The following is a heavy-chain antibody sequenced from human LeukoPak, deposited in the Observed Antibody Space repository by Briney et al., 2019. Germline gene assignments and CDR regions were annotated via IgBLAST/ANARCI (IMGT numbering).Heavy chain of an antibody. CDR1: GFTFSSYE. V-gene: IGHV3-48*03. Sequence: PGGSLRLSCAASGFTFSSYEMNWVRQAPGKGLEWVSYISSSGSTIYYADSVKGRFTISRDNAKNSLYLQMNSLRAEDTALYYCAKDIGSGSRYYYYMDVWGKGTTVTISS. J-gene: IGHJ6*03. D-gene: IGHD3-10*01. CDR3: AKDIGSGSRYYYYMDV. CDR2: ISSSGSTI.